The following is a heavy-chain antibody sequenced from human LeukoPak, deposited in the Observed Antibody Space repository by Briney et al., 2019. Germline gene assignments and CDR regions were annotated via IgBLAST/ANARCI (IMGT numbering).Heavy chain of an antibody. CDR1: GGSISSYY. J-gene: IGHJ3*02. D-gene: IGHD4-23*01. V-gene: IGHV4-59*01. CDR2: IYHSGST. CDR3: ARDSDYGANVGAFDI. Sequence: SETLSLTCSVSGGSISSYYWSWIRQPPGKGLEWIGYIYHSGSTNYNPSLKSRVTISVDTSKNQFSLKLSSVTAADTAVYYCARDSDYGANVGAFDIWGQGTLVTVSS.